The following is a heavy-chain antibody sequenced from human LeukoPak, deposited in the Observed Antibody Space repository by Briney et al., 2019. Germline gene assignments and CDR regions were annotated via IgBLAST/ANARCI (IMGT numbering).Heavy chain of an antibody. V-gene: IGHV3-30-3*01. Sequence: GGSLRLSCAASGFTFSSYAMHWVRQAPGKGLEWVAVISYDGSNKYYAGSVKGRFTISRDNSKNTLYLQMNSLRAEDTAVYYCARSRVAASDYWGQGTLVTVSS. D-gene: IGHD2-15*01. CDR2: ISYDGSNK. CDR3: ARSRVAASDY. J-gene: IGHJ4*02. CDR1: GFTFSSYA.